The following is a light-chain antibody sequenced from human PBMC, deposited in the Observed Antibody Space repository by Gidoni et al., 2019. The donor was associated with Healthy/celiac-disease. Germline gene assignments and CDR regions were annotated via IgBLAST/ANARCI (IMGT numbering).Light chain of an antibody. J-gene: IGKJ2*01. CDR1: QSVSSSY. CDR2: GAS. Sequence: IVLPPSPGTLSLSLGERVTLSCRASQSVSSSYLAWYQQKPGQAPRLLIYGASSRATGVPDRFSGSGSGTDFTLTISRLEPEDFAVYYCQQYGSSPGTFGQXTKLEIK. V-gene: IGKV3-20*01. CDR3: QQYGSSPGT.